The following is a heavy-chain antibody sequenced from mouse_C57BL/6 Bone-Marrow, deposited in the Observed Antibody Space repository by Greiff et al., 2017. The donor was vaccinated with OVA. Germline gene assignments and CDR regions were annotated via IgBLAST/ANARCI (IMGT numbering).Heavy chain of an antibody. CDR1: GYTFTDYY. Sequence: EVQLQQSGPELVKPGASVKISCKASGYTFTDYYMNWVKQSHGKSLEWIGDINPNNGGTSYNQKFKGKATLTVDKSSSTAYMELRSLTSEDSAVYYCARSGYYGSSRDYWGQGTSVTVSS. CDR2: INPNNGGT. V-gene: IGHV1-26*01. CDR3: ARSGYYGSSRDY. J-gene: IGHJ4*01. D-gene: IGHD1-1*01.